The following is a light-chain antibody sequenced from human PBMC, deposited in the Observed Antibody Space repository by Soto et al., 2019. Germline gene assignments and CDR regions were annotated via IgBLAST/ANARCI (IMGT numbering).Light chain of an antibody. CDR2: YIS. V-gene: IGKV3D-15*01. CDR1: QSVSSN. Sequence: IVLTQSPATLSLSPGERATLSCRASQSVSSNLAWYQQKPGQAPRLLIYYISTRATGIPARFSGSGSGTEFTLTINSLQSEDSAVYYCQQHNQWPITFGQGTRLEIK. CDR3: QQHNQWPIT. J-gene: IGKJ5*01.